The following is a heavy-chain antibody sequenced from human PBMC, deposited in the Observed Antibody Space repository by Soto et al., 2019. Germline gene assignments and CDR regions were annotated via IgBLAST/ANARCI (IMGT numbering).Heavy chain of an antibody. D-gene: IGHD3-3*01. CDR1: GGSISSYY. CDR3: AREKYTIFGVANNWFDP. V-gene: IGHV4-4*07. Sequence: LSLTCTVSGGSISSYYWSWIRQPAGKGLEWIGRIYTSGSTNYNPSLKSRVTMSVDTSKNQFSLKLSSVTAADTAVYYCAREKYTIFGVANNWFDPWGQGTLVTVSS. J-gene: IGHJ5*02. CDR2: IYTSGST.